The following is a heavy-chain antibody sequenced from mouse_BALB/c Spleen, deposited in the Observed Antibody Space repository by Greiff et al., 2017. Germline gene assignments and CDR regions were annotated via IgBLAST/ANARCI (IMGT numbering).Heavy chain of an antibody. Sequence: EVQLQQSGAELVRSGASVKLSCTASGFNIKDYYMHWVKQRPEQGLEWIGWIDPENGDTEYAPKFQGKATMTADTSSNTAYLQLSSLTSEDTAVYYCNGKGTFAYLGQGTLVTVSA. D-gene: IGHD3-3*01. CDR1: GFNIKDYY. CDR2: IDPENGDT. CDR3: NGKGTFAY. V-gene: IGHV14-4*02. J-gene: IGHJ3*01.